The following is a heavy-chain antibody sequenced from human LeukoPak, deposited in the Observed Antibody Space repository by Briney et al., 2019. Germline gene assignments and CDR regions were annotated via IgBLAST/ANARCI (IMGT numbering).Heavy chain of an antibody. V-gene: IGHV3-7*01. CDR1: GISFSTYW. J-gene: IGHJ4*02. D-gene: IGHD3-3*01. Sequence: PGGSLRLSCAASGISFSTYWMTWVRQAPGKGLEWVASIKQDRSEKYYVDSVKGRFTISRDNAKNPLYLQMNSLRAEDTAVYYCARLREIPVFGVVTKSISYFDYWGQGTLVTVSS. CDR3: ARLREIPVFGVVTKSISYFDY. CDR2: IKQDRSEK.